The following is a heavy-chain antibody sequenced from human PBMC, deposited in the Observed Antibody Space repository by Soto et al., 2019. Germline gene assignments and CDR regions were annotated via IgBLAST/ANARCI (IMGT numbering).Heavy chain of an antibody. CDR2: IYYSGST. CDR1: GGSISSYY. J-gene: IGHJ6*02. Sequence: SETLSLTCTVSGGSISSYYWSWIRQPPGKGLEWIGYIYYSGSTNYNPSLKSRVTISVDTSKNQFSLKLSSVTAADTAVYYCAREGGYSSGYESQYYYYYGMDVWGQGTTVTVSS. CDR3: AREGGYSSGYESQYYYYYGMDV. V-gene: IGHV4-59*01. D-gene: IGHD6-19*01.